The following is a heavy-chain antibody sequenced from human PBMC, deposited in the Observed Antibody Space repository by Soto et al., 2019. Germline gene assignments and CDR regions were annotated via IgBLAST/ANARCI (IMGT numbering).Heavy chain of an antibody. J-gene: IGHJ4*02. V-gene: IGHV3-23*01. CDR2: ISNSGDST. Sequence: EVQLLESGGGLVQPGESLRLSCVASGFTFRYFAMNWVRQAPGKGLEWVSGISNSGDSTYYSDSVRGRFTISRDNSKNTLYLQMNSLKGEDTATYYCAKGVVRGVIPRIFDSWGQGMQVTVSS. CDR1: GFTFRYFA. CDR3: AKGVVRGVIPRIFDS. D-gene: IGHD3-10*01.